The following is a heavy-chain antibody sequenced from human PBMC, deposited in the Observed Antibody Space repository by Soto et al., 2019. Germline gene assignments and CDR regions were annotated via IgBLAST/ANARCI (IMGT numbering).Heavy chain of an antibody. CDR3: AKVKPNSSPRRGIAVAEDSYYFDY. CDR1: GFTFSSYA. D-gene: IGHD6-19*01. J-gene: IGHJ4*02. Sequence: EMQLLESGGGLVQPGGSLRLSCAASGFTFSSYAMSWVRQAPGKGLEWVSAISGSGGSTYYADSVKGRFTISRDNSKNTLYLQMNSLRAEDTAVYYCAKVKPNSSPRRGIAVAEDSYYFDYWGQGTLVTVSS. CDR2: ISGSGGST. V-gene: IGHV3-23*01.